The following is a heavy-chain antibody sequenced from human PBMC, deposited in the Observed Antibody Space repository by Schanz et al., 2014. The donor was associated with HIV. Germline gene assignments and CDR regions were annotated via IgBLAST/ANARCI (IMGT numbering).Heavy chain of an antibody. V-gene: IGHV1-18*01. CDR3: ARTDYDILTGYSLGYYGRDL. D-gene: IGHD3-9*01. J-gene: IGHJ6*02. CDR1: GGTFSSYA. Sequence: QVQLVQSGTEVKKPGSSVRVSCKASGGTFSSYAFSWVRQAPGQGLEWMGWISGKNGETNYAQNFQGRVTMTTDTSASTTYMELTSLRSDDTAVYYCARTDYDILTGYSLGYYGRDLWGQGTPVAVS. CDR2: ISGKNGET.